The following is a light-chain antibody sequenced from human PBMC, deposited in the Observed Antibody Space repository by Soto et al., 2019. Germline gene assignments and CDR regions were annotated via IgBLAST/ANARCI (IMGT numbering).Light chain of an antibody. Sequence: QSALTQPPSASGSPGQSVAISCTGTSSDVGGYNYVSWYQQHPGNAPKLMIYEVNKRASGVPDRFSGSKSRNPASLTVSGLQAEDEADYYCSSYAGSSNVFGTGTKVTVL. J-gene: IGLJ1*01. V-gene: IGLV2-8*01. CDR3: SSYAGSSNV. CDR2: EVN. CDR1: SSDVGGYNY.